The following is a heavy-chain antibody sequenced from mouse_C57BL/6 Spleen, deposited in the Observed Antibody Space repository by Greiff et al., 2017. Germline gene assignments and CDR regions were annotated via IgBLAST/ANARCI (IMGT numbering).Heavy chain of an antibody. CDR3: ARDYYGSSSWFAY. Sequence: QVQLQQSGAELVRPGSSVKLSCKASGYTFTSYWMDWVKQRPGQGLEWIGNIYPSDSETHYNQKFKDKATLTVDKSSSTAYMQLSSLTSEDSAVYYCARDYYGSSSWFAYWGQGTLGTVSA. V-gene: IGHV1-61*01. D-gene: IGHD1-1*01. J-gene: IGHJ3*01. CDR2: IYPSDSET. CDR1: GYTFTSYW.